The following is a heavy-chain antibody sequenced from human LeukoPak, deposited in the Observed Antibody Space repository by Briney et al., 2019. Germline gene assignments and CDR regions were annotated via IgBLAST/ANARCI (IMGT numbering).Heavy chain of an antibody. CDR3: ARYLDYGGNSRVFQH. J-gene: IGHJ1*01. D-gene: IGHD4-23*01. CDR1: GGSFSGYY. CDR2: INHGGST. V-gene: IGHV4-34*01. Sequence: SETLSLTCAVYGGSFSGYYWSWIRQPPGKGLEWIGEINHGGSTNYNPSLKSRVTISVDTSKNQFSLKLSSVTAADTAVYYCARYLDYGGNSRVFQHWGQGTLVTVSS.